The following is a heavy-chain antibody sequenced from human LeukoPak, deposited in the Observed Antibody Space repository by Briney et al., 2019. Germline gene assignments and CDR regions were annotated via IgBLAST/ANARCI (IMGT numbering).Heavy chain of an antibody. J-gene: IGHJ3*02. CDR1: GYTLTELS. D-gene: IGHD2-15*01. Sequence: ASVKVSCKVSGYTLTELSMHWVRQAPGNGLEWMGGFDPEDGETISAQKFQGTVTMTEDTSTDTAYMELSSLRTEDTAVYYCARETPKPRRYCSDSSCYSDAFDIWGQGTMVTVSS. V-gene: IGHV1-24*01. CDR2: FDPEDGET. CDR3: ARETPKPRRYCSDSSCYSDAFDI.